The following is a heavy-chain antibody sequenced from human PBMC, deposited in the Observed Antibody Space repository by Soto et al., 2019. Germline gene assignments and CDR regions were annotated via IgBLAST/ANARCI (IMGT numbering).Heavy chain of an antibody. CDR3: ADTTQHYYDSYGDFDI. CDR2: IIPIFGTA. V-gene: IGHV1-69*13. J-gene: IGHJ3*02. D-gene: IGHD3-22*01. CDR1: GGTFSSYA. Sequence: GASVKVCCKGSGGTFSSYAISWVRQAPGQGLEWMGGIIPIFGTANYAQKFQGRVTITADESTSTAYMELSSLRSEDTAVYYCADTTQHYYDSYGDFDIRGQGTMVTVSS.